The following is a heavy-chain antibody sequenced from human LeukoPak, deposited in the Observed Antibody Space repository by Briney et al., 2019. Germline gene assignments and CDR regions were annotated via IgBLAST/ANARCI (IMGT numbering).Heavy chain of an antibody. CDR3: ATAIEAAAGTFDY. D-gene: IGHD6-13*01. CDR1: GYTLTELS. Sequence: GASVKVSCKVSGYTLTELSMHWVRQAPGKGLEWTGGFDPEDGETIYAQKFQGRVAMTEDTSTDTAYMELSSLRSEDTAVYYCATAIEAAAGTFDYWGQGTLVTVSS. V-gene: IGHV1-24*01. CDR2: FDPEDGET. J-gene: IGHJ4*02.